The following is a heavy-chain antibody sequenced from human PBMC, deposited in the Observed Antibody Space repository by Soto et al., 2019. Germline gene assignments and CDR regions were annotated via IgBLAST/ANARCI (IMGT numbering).Heavy chain of an antibody. J-gene: IGHJ4*02. D-gene: IGHD1-26*01. CDR3: ARSLGETTSLFDY. CDR2: INPSSGTT. V-gene: IGHV1-46*01. CDR1: GYIFIHCF. Sequence: QVQLVQSGAEMKQPGASVKLSCQASGYIFIHCFMHWVRQAPGQGLEWTGGINPSSGTTTYAQQFQGRVTVTRDTSTSTVYMELSSLGSGDTAMYYCARSLGETTSLFDYWGQGSLVTVSA.